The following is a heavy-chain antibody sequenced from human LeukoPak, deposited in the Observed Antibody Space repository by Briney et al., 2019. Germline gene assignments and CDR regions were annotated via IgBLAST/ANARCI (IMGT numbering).Heavy chain of an antibody. V-gene: IGHV3-30*18. CDR2: ISYDGSNK. Sequence: PGGSLRLSCAASGFTFSDYAMHWVRQAPGKGLEWVAVISYDGSNKYYADSVKGRFTISRDNSKNTLYLQMNSLRAEDTAVYYCAKDAGYSSGWYYFDYWGQGTLVTVSS. CDR1: GFTFSDYA. J-gene: IGHJ4*02. D-gene: IGHD6-19*01. CDR3: AKDAGYSSGWYYFDY.